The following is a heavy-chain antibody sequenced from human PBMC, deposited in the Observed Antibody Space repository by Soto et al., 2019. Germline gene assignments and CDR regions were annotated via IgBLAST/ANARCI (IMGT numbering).Heavy chain of an antibody. V-gene: IGHV1-3*01. D-gene: IGHD6-13*01. Sequence: QVQLVQSGAEVKKPGASVKVSCKASGYTFTSYAMHWVRQAPGQRLEWMGWINAGNGNTKYSQKFQGRVTITRDTAASTAYMELSSLRSEDTAVYYCAHLTAAGYFDYWGQGTLVTVSS. J-gene: IGHJ4*02. CDR2: INAGNGNT. CDR1: GYTFTSYA. CDR3: AHLTAAGYFDY.